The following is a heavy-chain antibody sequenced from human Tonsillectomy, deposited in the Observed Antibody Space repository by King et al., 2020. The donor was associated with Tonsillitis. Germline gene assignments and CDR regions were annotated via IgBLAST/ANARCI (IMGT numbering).Heavy chain of an antibody. Sequence: VQLVESGGGLVQPGRSLRLSCTASGFTFGDYAMSWFRQAPGKGPEWVGFIRSKTYGGTTDYAASVKGRFTISRDDSKSIAYLQMNTLKTEDTAVYYCTRDVHDILTGYSYYFDYWGRGTLVTVSS. CDR3: TRDVHDILTGYSYYFDY. J-gene: IGHJ4*02. D-gene: IGHD3-9*01. V-gene: IGHV3-49*03. CDR2: IRSKTYGGTT. CDR1: GFTFGDYA.